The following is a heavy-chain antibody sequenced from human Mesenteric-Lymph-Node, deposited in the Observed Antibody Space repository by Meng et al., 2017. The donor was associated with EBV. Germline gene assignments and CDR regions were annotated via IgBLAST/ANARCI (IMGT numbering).Heavy chain of an antibody. CDR3: ARGNTVTNPLDP. Sequence: LGQSGCEVKKPGASGKVSCKASGYSFSEYDINWVRQATGQGLEWMGWMNPISGNTAYARKFLGRVTMTRDTSTGTAYMELSSLRSEDAAVYYCARGNTVTNPLDPWGQGTLVTVSS. CDR1: GYSFSEYD. D-gene: IGHD4-17*01. V-gene: IGHV1-8*01. CDR2: MNPISGNT. J-gene: IGHJ5*02.